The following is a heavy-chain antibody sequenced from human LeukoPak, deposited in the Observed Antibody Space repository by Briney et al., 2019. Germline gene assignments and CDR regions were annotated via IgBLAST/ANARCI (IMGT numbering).Heavy chain of an antibody. CDR2: ISSSSSYI. Sequence: PGGSLRLSRAASGFTFSSYSMNWVRQAPGKRLEWVSSISSSSSYISYADSVKGRFTISRDNAKSSLYLQMNSLRVEDTAVYYCARGRPLFEDYWGQGTLVTVSS. CDR3: ARGRPLFEDY. J-gene: IGHJ4*02. D-gene: IGHD3-10*02. CDR1: GFTFSSYS. V-gene: IGHV3-21*01.